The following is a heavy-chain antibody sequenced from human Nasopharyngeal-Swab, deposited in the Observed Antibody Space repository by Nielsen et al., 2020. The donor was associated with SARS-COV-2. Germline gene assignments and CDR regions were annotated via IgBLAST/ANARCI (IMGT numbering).Heavy chain of an antibody. Sequence: GESLKISCTASGFTFSSYTMYWVRQAPGKGLEYLSSITPSSDGIYYGDSVKGRFTISRDNARSSLYLQMNSLRTEDTAVYYCARGWLTGNSIEALDIWGQGTLVTVSS. CDR2: ITPSSDGI. D-gene: IGHD1-14*01. J-gene: IGHJ3*02. CDR1: GFTFSSYT. V-gene: IGHV3-48*01. CDR3: ARGWLTGNSIEALDI.